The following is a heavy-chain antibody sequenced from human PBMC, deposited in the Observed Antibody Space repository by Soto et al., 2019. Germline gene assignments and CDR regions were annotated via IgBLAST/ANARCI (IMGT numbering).Heavy chain of an antibody. J-gene: IGHJ4*02. V-gene: IGHV3-48*01. CDR3: ARGYDYIWGTYRYGFDY. D-gene: IGHD3-16*02. Sequence: EVQLVESGGGLVQPGGSLRLSCAASGFTFSTYSMNWVRQAPGKGLEWVSHITSGGTTIYYADSVKGRFTISRDNAKNSLYLQMNSLRAEDTAVYDCARGYDYIWGTYRYGFDYWGQGTLVTVSS. CDR1: GFTFSTYS. CDR2: ITSGGTTI.